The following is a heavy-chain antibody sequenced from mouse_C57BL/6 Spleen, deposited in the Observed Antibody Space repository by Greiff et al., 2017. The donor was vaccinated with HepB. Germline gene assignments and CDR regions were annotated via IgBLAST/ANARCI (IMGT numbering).Heavy chain of an antibody. Sequence: VQLQQSGAELVRPGTSVKVSCKASGYAFTNYLIEWVKQRPGQGLEWIGVINPGSGGTNYNEKFKGKATLTADKSPSTAYMQLSSLTSEDSAVYFCARGILRSNYYAMDYWGQGTSVTVSS. CDR3: ARGILRSNYYAMDY. CDR2: INPGSGGT. D-gene: IGHD1-1*01. V-gene: IGHV1-54*01. CDR1: GYAFTNYL. J-gene: IGHJ4*01.